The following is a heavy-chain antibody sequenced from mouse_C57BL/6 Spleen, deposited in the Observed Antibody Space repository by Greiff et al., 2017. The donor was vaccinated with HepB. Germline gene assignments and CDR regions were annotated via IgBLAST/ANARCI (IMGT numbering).Heavy chain of an antibody. Sequence: QVQLQQSGAELVRPGTSVKLSCKASGYTFTSYWMHWVKQRPGQGLEWIGVIDPSDSYTNYNQKFKGKATLTVDTSSSTAYMQLSSLTSEDSAVYYCARWGDYGDYWGQGTTLTVSS. CDR3: ARWGDYGDY. CDR2: IDPSDSYT. J-gene: IGHJ2*01. CDR1: GYTFTSYW. D-gene: IGHD2-4*01. V-gene: IGHV1-59*01.